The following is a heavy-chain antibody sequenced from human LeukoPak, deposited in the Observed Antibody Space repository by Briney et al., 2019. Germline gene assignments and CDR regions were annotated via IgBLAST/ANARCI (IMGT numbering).Heavy chain of an antibody. CDR1: GFTFSSYA. V-gene: IGHV3-30-3*01. D-gene: IGHD3-3*01. CDR3: ARGSNDDFWSGYYGYFDY. Sequence: GGSLRLSCAASGFTFSSYAMHWVRQAPGKGLEWVAVISYDGSNKYYADSVKGRFTISRDNSKNTLYLQMNSLRAEDTAVYYCARGSNDDFWSGYYGYFDYWGQGTLVTVSS. CDR2: ISYDGSNK. J-gene: IGHJ4*02.